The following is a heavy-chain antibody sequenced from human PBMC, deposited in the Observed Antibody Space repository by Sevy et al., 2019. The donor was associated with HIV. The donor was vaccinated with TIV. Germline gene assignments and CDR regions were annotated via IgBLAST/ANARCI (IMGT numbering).Heavy chain of an antibody. CDR3: ARADYDSSGYYFAFDP. CDR1: DGSISSYY. CDR2: IYYSGST. Sequence: SETLSLTCTVSDGSISSYYWSWIRQPPGKGLEWIGYIYYSGSTNYNPSLKSRVTISVDTSKNQFSLKLSSVTAADTAVYYCARADYDSSGYYFAFDPWGQGTLVTVSS. J-gene: IGHJ5*02. V-gene: IGHV4-59*01. D-gene: IGHD3-22*01.